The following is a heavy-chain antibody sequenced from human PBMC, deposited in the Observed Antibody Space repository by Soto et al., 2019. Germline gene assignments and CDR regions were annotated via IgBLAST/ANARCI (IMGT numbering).Heavy chain of an antibody. D-gene: IGHD4-17*01. V-gene: IGHV3-23*01. CDR2: ISSSGDIP. J-gene: IGHJ4*02. CDR1: GFTFTTYA. CDR3: AKVNSIVGDGDHDY. Sequence: EVQLLESGGGLVQPGGSLRLSCAASGFTFTTYAMSWVRQPPGKGLEWVSGISSSGDIPYYADSVKGRSTISRDQSKKTVYLQMNSLRAEDTALYYCAKVNSIVGDGDHDYWGQGTLVSVSS.